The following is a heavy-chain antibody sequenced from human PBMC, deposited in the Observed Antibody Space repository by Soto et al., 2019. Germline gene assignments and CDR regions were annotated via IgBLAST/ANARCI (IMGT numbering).Heavy chain of an antibody. Sequence: SVKVSCKAPGDTFTSYYINWVRQAPVQGLEWMGVINPHGGSTAYAQKFKGRVTLTRDTSASTVYMEVSSLTSEDTAMYYCARSSGGNFGIIIEGTNWFAPWGQGTLVTVYS. CDR2: INPHGGST. D-gene: IGHD1-26*01. J-gene: IGHJ5*02. V-gene: IGHV1-46*01. CDR1: GDTFTSYY. CDR3: ARSSGGNFGIIIEGTNWFAP.